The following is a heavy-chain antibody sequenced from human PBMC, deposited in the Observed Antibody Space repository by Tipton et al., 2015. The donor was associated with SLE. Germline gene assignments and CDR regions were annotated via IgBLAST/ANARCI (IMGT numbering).Heavy chain of an antibody. CDR2: MYYRGST. CDR1: GGSISSSDYY. Sequence: LRLSCTISGGSISSSDYYWGWIRQPPGKGLEWIGSMYYRGSTYYNPSLESRVTMSLDTSKNQFSLKLNSVTAADTAVYYCARAIRFFDPWGQGALVTVSS. CDR3: ARAIRFFDP. D-gene: IGHD2-2*02. V-gene: IGHV4-39*07. J-gene: IGHJ5*02.